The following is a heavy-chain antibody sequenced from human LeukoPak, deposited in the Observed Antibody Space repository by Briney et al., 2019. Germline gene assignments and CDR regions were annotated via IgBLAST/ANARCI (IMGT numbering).Heavy chain of an antibody. CDR3: ARASFASGSYYFDL. J-gene: IGHJ4*02. V-gene: IGHV4-61*02. CDR1: GGSISSGSYY. D-gene: IGHD3-10*01. Sequence: SETLSLTCTVSGGSISSGSYYWSWIRQPAGKGLEWIGRIYTSGSTNYNPSLKSRVTISVDTSKNQFSLKLSSVTAADTAVYYCARASFASGSYYFDLWGPGTLITVSS. CDR2: IYTSGST.